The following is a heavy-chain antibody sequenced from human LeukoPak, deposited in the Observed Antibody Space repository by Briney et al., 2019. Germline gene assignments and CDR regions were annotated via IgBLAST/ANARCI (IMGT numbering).Heavy chain of an antibody. CDR2: INNDGSTT. V-gene: IGHV3-74*01. J-gene: IGHJ4*02. Sequence: PGGSLRLSCAVSGFTFSRYWMHWVRQAPGKGLVWVSRINNDGSTTAYADSVKGRFTISRDNTKNTLYLQMNSLRAEDTAVYYCARTCSSFDYWGQGTLVTVSS. D-gene: IGHD6-19*01. CDR3: ARTCSSFDY. CDR1: GFTFSRYW.